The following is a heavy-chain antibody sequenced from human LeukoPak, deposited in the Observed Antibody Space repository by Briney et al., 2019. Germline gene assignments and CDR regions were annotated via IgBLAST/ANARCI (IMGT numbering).Heavy chain of an antibody. J-gene: IGHJ1*01. V-gene: IGHV4-61*02. CDR3: ARESMIAGSQH. Sequence: PSETLSLTCTVSGGSISSGSYYWSWIRQPAGKGLEWIGRIYTSGSTNYNPSLKSRVTISVDMYKNQFSLKLSSVTAADTAVYYCARESMIAGSQHWGQGTLVTVSS. D-gene: IGHD3-22*01. CDR2: IYTSGST. CDR1: GGSISSGSYY.